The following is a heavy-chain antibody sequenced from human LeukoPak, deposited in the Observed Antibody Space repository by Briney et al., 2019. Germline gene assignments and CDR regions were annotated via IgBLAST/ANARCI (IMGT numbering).Heavy chain of an antibody. J-gene: IGHJ4*02. D-gene: IGHD3-10*01. Sequence: SETLSLTCTVSGGSISSYYWSWIRQPAGKGLEWIGRIYTSGSTKYNSSLKSRVTMSVDTSKNQFSLKLSSVTAADTAVYYCARGFLGDYYGSGSYYVFDYWGQGTLVTVSS. V-gene: IGHV4-4*07. CDR1: GGSISSYY. CDR3: ARGFLGDYYGSGSYYVFDY. CDR2: IYTSGST.